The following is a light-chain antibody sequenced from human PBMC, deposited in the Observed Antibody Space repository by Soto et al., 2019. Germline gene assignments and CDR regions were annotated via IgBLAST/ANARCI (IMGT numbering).Light chain of an antibody. CDR3: CSYAGSNTLWV. CDR1: SSDVGSYNL. CDR2: EDT. V-gene: IGLV2-23*01. J-gene: IGLJ3*02. Sequence: QSALTQPASVSGSPGQSITISCTGTSSDVGSYNLVSWYQRHPGTAPKLMMYEDTKRPSGISDRFSGSKSGNTASLTISGLQAEDEAGYYCCSYAGSNTLWVFGGGTKVTVL.